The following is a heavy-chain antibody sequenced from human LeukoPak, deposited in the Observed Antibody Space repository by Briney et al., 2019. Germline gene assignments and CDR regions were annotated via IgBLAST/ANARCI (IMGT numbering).Heavy chain of an antibody. Sequence: SETLSLTCSVSGGSISSSNYYWSWIRQPAGKGLEWIGRIYTSGSTNYNPSLKSRVTMSVDTSKNQFSLKLSSVTAADTAVYYCAREGPSYDYVWGSYRPYFDYWGQGTLVTVSS. CDR1: GGSISSSNYY. V-gene: IGHV4-61*02. J-gene: IGHJ4*02. CDR3: AREGPSYDYVWGSYRPYFDY. CDR2: IYTSGST. D-gene: IGHD3-16*02.